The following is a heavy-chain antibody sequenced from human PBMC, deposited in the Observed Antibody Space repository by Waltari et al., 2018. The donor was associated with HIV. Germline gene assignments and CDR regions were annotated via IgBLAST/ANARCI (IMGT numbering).Heavy chain of an antibody. D-gene: IGHD1-26*01. CDR1: GFTFSSYA. J-gene: IGHJ4*02. CDR2: ISYDGSNK. Sequence: QVQLVESGGGVVQPGRSLRLSCAASGFTFSSYAMHWVHQAPGKGLEWVAVISYDGSNKYYADAVKGRFTISRDNSKNTLYLQMNSLRAEDTAVYYCARERSSVGATDYWGQGTLVTVSS. V-gene: IGHV3-30*01. CDR3: ARERSSVGATDY.